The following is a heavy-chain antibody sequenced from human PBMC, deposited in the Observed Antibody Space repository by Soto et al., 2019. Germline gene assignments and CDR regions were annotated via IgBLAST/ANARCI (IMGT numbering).Heavy chain of an antibody. CDR1: GFAFHTHA. CDR3: AKDRTPPLSLSPSSQAIKNLLVGQCFDS. V-gene: IGHV3-23*01. CDR2: ISASGVTT. Sequence: EVQLLESGGGLVQPGGSLRLSCAASGFAFHTHALSWVRQAPGKGLEWVSGISASGVTTYYADSVKGRFTISRDNSKNAVTPQMNSRRAEDTAFYYCAKDRTPPLSLSPSSQAIKNLLVGQCFDSWGQGTLVTVSS. D-gene: IGHD2-8*02. J-gene: IGHJ4*02.